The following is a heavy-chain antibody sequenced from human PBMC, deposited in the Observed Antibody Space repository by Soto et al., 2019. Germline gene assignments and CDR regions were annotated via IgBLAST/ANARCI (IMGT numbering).Heavy chain of an antibody. CDR3: ARESCSGGSCYSEGDY. Sequence: QVQLQESGPGLVKPSQTLSLTCTVSGGSISSGGYYWSWIRQHPGKGLEWIGYIYYSGSTYYNPSLKSRVTIAVDTAKNQFSLKRSSVTAADTAVYYCARESCSGGSCYSEGDYWGQGTLVTVSS. V-gene: IGHV4-31*03. CDR1: GGSISSGGYY. D-gene: IGHD2-15*01. J-gene: IGHJ4*02. CDR2: IYYSGST.